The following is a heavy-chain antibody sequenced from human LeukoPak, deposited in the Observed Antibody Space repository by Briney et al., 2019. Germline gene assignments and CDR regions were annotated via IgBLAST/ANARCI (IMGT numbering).Heavy chain of an antibody. CDR2: FDPEDGET. J-gene: IGHJ4*02. CDR1: GYTLTELS. D-gene: IGHD3-22*01. V-gene: IGHV1-24*01. Sequence: ASVKVSCKVSGYTLTELSMHWVRQAPGKGLEWMGGFDPEDGETIYAQKFQGRVTMTEDTSTDTAYMELSSLRSEDTAVYYCATYMIVVVADYYFDYWGQGTLVTVSS. CDR3: ATYMIVVVADYYFDY.